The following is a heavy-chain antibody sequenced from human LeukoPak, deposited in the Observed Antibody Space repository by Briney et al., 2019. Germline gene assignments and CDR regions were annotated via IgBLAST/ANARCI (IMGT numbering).Heavy chain of an antibody. D-gene: IGHD3-3*01. V-gene: IGHV3-33*01. CDR1: GFTFSSYG. J-gene: IGHJ5*02. CDR3: ARGGFGVVRHNWFDP. Sequence: PGGSLRLSCAASGFTFSSYGMHWVRQAPGKGLEWVAVIWYDGSNKYYADSVKGRFTISRDNSKNTLYLQMNSLRAEDTAVYYCARGGFGVVRHNWFDPWGQGTLVTVSS. CDR2: IWYDGSNK.